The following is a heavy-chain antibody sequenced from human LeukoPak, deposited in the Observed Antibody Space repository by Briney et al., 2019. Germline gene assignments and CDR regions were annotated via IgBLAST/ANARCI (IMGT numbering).Heavy chain of an antibody. D-gene: IGHD3-22*01. CDR3: AEDESGGYYATPDH. V-gene: IGHV3-30*02. CDR2: IRYDGSHK. Sequence: GGSLRLSCAASGFTFSDYGMHWVRQAPGKGLEWVAVIRYDGSHKNYADSVRGRFTISRDNSENTLYLQMNSLRAEDTAMYYCAEDESGGYYATPDHWGQGTLVTVSS. CDR1: GFTFSDYG. J-gene: IGHJ4*02.